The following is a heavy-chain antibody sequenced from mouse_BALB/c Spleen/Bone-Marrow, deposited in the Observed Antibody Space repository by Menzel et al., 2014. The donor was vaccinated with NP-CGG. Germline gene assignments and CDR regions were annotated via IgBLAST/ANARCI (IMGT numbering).Heavy chain of an antibody. D-gene: IGHD2-1*01. V-gene: IGHV7-3*02. CDR2: ISTKANGYTT. J-gene: IGHJ3*01. CDR3: ARDYGNYVRFAY. Sequence: DVMLVESGGGLVQHGGSLRLSCATSGFTFTDYCISWAHQPPGKGLEWLGCISTKANGYTTEYSSSGKGRLTISRDYSQRILYLQMNALRAEDSATYYCARDYGNYVRFAYWGQGTLVTVSA. CDR1: GFTFTDYC.